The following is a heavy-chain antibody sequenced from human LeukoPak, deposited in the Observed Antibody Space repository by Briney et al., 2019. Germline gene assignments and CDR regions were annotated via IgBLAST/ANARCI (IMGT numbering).Heavy chain of an antibody. CDR1: GYIFTGYY. Sequence: ASVKVSCKASGYIFTGYYMHWVRQAPGQGLEWMGWINPNSGGTNYAQKFQGRVTMTRDTSISTAYMELSRLRSDDTAVYYCARQKSPIYYDSSGYSFAFDIWGQGTMVTVSS. V-gene: IGHV1-2*02. CDR2: INPNSGGT. J-gene: IGHJ3*02. D-gene: IGHD3-22*01. CDR3: ARQKSPIYYDSSGYSFAFDI.